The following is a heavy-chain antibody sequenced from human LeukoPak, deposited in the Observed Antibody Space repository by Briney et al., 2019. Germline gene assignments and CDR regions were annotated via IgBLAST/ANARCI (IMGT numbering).Heavy chain of an antibody. CDR1: GFTFSSYS. Sequence: PGGSLRLSCAASGFTFSSYSMNWVRQAPGKGPEWVSSISSSSSYIYYADSVKGRFTISRDNAKNSLYLQMNSLRAEDTAVYYCARDVVRGYYDSSGYYLYGMDVWGQGTTVTVSS. V-gene: IGHV3-21*01. CDR2: ISSSSSYI. CDR3: ARDVVRGYYDSSGYYLYGMDV. D-gene: IGHD3-22*01. J-gene: IGHJ6*02.